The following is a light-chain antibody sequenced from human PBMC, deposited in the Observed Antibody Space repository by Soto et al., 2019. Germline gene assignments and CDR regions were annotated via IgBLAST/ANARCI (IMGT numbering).Light chain of an antibody. Sequence: EIVLTQSPGTLSLSPGERATLSCRASQSVSSTYLIWYQQKPGRAPRLLIYGASSRATGIPDRFSGSGSGTDFSLTISRLEPEDFAVYYCQQYGSSPLTFGGGTKVDI. V-gene: IGKV3-20*01. J-gene: IGKJ4*01. CDR3: QQYGSSPLT. CDR2: GAS. CDR1: QSVSSTY.